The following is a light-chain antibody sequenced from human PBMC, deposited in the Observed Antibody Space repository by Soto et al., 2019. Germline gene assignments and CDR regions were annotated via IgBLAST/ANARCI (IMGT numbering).Light chain of an antibody. CDR1: QSVSSN. Sequence: EIVMTQSPATLSVSPGERATLSCRASQSVSSNLAWYQQKPGQAPRLLIFGASTRSTGIPARFSGSESGTEFNLNISSLQSEDFTFYYCQQYNNWPPVFGPGTKVDIK. J-gene: IGKJ3*01. CDR3: QQYNNWPPV. CDR2: GAS. V-gene: IGKV3-15*01.